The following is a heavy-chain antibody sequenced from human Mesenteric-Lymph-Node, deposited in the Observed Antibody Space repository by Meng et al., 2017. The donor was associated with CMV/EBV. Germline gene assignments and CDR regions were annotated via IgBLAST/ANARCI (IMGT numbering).Heavy chain of an antibody. Sequence: SGFDFSNYAMSWVRQAPGKGLEWVSAISGSGGSTYYADSVKSRFTISRDNSKNTLYLQMNSLRAEDTAVYYCAKGSTIFGVDPSDYWGQGTLVTVSS. V-gene: IGHV3-23*01. CDR1: GFDFSNYA. CDR3: AKGSTIFGVDPSDY. D-gene: IGHD3-3*01. J-gene: IGHJ4*02. CDR2: ISGSGGST.